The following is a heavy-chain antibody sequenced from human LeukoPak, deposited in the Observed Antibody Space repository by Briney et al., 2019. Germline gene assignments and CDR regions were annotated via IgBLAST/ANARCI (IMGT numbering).Heavy chain of an antibody. CDR1: GGSISSSYY. Sequence: PSETLSLTCTVSGGSISSSYYWGWIRQPPGKGLEWIGSIYYSGSTYYNPSLKSRVTISVDTSKNQFSLKLSSVTAADTAVYYCARQYSYALDYWGQGTLVIVSS. J-gene: IGHJ4*02. CDR3: ARQYSYALDY. D-gene: IGHD5-18*01. CDR2: IYYSGST. V-gene: IGHV4-39*01.